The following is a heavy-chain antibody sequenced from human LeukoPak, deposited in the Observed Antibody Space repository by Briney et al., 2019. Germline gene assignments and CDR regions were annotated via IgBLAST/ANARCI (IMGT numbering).Heavy chain of an antibody. J-gene: IGHJ6*02. CDR1: GGTFSSYA. D-gene: IGHD2-21*02. Sequence: GASVKVSCKASGGTFSSYAISWVRQAPGQGLEWMGIINPSGGSTSYAQKFQGRVTMTRDTSTSTVYMELSSLRSEDTAVYYCARDEAVTAVYGMDVWGQGTTVTVSS. CDR3: ARDEAVTAVYGMDV. V-gene: IGHV1-46*01. CDR2: INPSGGST.